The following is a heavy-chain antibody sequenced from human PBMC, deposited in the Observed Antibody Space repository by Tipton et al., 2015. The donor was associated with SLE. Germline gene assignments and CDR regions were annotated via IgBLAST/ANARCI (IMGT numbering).Heavy chain of an antibody. CDR3: ARESVAGGDY. Sequence: QLVQSGAEVKKPGASVKVSCKASGYTFTSYGISWMRQAPGQGLEWMGRIIPILGIANYAQKFQGRVTITADKSTSTAYMELSSLRSDDTAVYYCARESVAGGDYWGQGTLVTVSS. D-gene: IGHD6-19*01. V-gene: IGHV1-69*09. CDR1: GYTFTSYG. J-gene: IGHJ4*02. CDR2: IIPILGIA.